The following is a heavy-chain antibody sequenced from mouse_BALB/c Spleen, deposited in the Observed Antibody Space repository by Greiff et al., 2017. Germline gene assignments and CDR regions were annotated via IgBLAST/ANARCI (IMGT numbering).Heavy chain of an antibody. CDR1: GFTFSSYA. CDR2: ISSGGST. J-gene: IGHJ2*01. Sequence: EVKLMESGGGLVKPGGSLTLSCAASGFTFSSYAMSWVRQTPEKRLEWVASISSGGSTYYPDSVKGRFTISRDNARNILYLQMSSLRSEDTAMYYCARGGFRLWGQGTTLTVSS. V-gene: IGHV5-6-5*01. CDR3: ARGGFRL.